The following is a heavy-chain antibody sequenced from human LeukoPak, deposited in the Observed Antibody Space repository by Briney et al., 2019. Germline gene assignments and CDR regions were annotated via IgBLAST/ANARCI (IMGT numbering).Heavy chain of an antibody. CDR2: ISASGGST. D-gene: IGHD3-22*01. CDR1: GFTFSHHG. Sequence: GGSLRLSCAASGFTFSHHGMNWVRQAPGKGLEWVSAISASGGSTYYADSVKGRISIARDNSKNTLYLQINSLRAEDTAVYYCVKDYYDSSGYYYESPWGQGTLVTVSS. J-gene: IGHJ5*02. V-gene: IGHV3-23*01. CDR3: VKDYYDSSGYYYESP.